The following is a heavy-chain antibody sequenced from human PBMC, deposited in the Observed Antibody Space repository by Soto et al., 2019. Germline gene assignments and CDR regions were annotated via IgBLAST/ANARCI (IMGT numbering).Heavy chain of an antibody. CDR2: LTDTGGST. D-gene: IGHD3-16*01. J-gene: IGHJ4*02. CDR1: TSNLKNYA. Sequence: GGSLRLSCVDSTSNLKNYAMAWVRQAPGKGLEWVSALTDTGGSTYYAAAVKGRFTISRDNSRNTLFLQMDRLRVDDTAVYYCAKIKGAITFLHFDTWGQGTLVTVSS. CDR3: AKIKGAITFLHFDT. V-gene: IGHV3-23*01.